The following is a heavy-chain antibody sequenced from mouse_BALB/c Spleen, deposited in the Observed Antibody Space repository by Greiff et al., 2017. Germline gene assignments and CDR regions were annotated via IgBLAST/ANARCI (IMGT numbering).Heavy chain of an antibody. CDR3: ARSNYGSSYAY. CDR2: INPYNDGT. V-gene: IGHV1-14*01. CDR1: GYTFTSYV. D-gene: IGHD1-1*01. J-gene: IGHJ3*01. Sequence: EVQLVESGPELVKPGASVKMSCKASGYTFTSYVMHWVKQKPGQGLEWIGYINPYNDGTKYNEKFKGKATLTSDKSSSTAYMELSSLTSEDSAVYYCARSNYGSSYAYWGQGTLVTVSA.